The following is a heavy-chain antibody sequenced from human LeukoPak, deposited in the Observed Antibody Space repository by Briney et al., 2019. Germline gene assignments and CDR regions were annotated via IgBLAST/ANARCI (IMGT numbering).Heavy chain of an antibody. J-gene: IGHJ4*02. CDR3: ARLSGSLQDSIDY. D-gene: IGHD1-26*01. CDR1: GYSFTSYW. V-gene: IGHV5-51*01. CDR2: IYPVDSDI. Sequence: GESLKISCKGSGYSFTSYWIAWVRQMPGKGLEWMGSIYPVDSDIRYSPSFQGQVTISADKSISAAYLQWSSLKASDTAMYYCARLSGSLQDSIDYWGQGTLVTVSS.